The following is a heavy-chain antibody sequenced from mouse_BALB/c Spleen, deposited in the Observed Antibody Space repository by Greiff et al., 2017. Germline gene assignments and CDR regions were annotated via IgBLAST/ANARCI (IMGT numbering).Heavy chain of an antibody. CDR1: GYTFTSYW. Sequence: VQLQQSGTVLARPGASVKMSCKASGYTFTSYWMHWVKQRPGQGLEWIGAIYPGNSDTSYNQKFKGKAKLTAVTSTSTAYMELSSLTNEDSAVYYCTRSDRYDGGDYAMDYWGQGTSVTVSS. CDR3: TRSDRYDGGDYAMDY. J-gene: IGHJ4*01. D-gene: IGHD2-14*01. V-gene: IGHV1-5*01. CDR2: IYPGNSDT.